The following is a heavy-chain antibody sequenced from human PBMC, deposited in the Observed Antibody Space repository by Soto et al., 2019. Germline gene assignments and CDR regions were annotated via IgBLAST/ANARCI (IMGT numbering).Heavy chain of an antibody. CDR3: KWDLEASDP. D-gene: IGHD1-26*01. Sequence: LGGSLRLSCAASGFTFSNAWMSWVRQAPGKGLEWVGRIRSKTDGGTTDYAAPVKGRFTISRDDSKDTLYLQMNSLKTEDTAVYYCKWDLEASDPWGQGTLVTVSS. V-gene: IGHV3-15*01. J-gene: IGHJ5*02. CDR1: GFTFSNAW. CDR2: IRSKTDGGTT.